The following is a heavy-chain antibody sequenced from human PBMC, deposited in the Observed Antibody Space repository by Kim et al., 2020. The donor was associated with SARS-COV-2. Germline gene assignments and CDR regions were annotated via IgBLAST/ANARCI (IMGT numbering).Heavy chain of an antibody. Sequence: RFTISRDNSKNTLYLQMNSLRAEDTAVYYCAKVTGYYYDSSGTRNAFDIWGQGTMVTVSS. V-gene: IGHV3-23*01. J-gene: IGHJ3*02. D-gene: IGHD3-22*01. CDR3: AKVTGYYYDSSGTRNAFDI.